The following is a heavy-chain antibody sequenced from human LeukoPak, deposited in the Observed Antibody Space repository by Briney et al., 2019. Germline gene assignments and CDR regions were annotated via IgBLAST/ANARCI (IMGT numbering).Heavy chain of an antibody. J-gene: IGHJ4*02. CDR1: GFTFSSYA. V-gene: IGHV3-7*01. CDR3: ARNWGSLDY. Sequence: GGSLRLSCVASGFTFSSYAMHWVRQAPGKGLEWVANINQDGSEKYYVDSVKGRFTISRDNAKNSLYLQMDSLRAEDTAVYYCARNWGSLDYWGQGTLVTVSS. CDR2: INQDGSEK. D-gene: IGHD7-27*01.